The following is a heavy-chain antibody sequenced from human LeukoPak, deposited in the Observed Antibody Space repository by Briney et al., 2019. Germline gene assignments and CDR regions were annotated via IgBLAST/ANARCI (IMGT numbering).Heavy chain of an antibody. V-gene: IGHV3-48*03. CDR1: GFTFSSYE. D-gene: IGHD6-13*01. CDR3: ARDNRYSIFNWFDP. Sequence: PGGSLRLSCAASGFTFSSYEMNWVRQAPGKGPEWVSYISSSGSTIYYADSVKGRFTISRDNAKNSLYLQMNSLRAEDTAVYYCARDNRYSIFNWFDPWGQGTLVTVSS. CDR2: ISSSGSTI. J-gene: IGHJ5*02.